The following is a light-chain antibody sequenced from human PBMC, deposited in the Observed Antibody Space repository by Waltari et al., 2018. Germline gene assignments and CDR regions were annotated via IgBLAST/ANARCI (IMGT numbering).Light chain of an antibody. CDR2: VNSDGSH. J-gene: IGLJ3*02. CDR1: SGHSSYA. Sequence: QLMLTQSPSASASLGASVRLTCTLSSGHSSYAVAWHQQQPEKGPRYLMKVNSDGSHIKGDGIPDRFSGSSSGAGGYLTISSLQSEDEADYYCQTGGFCIWVFGGGTKLTV. CDR3: QTGGFCIWV. V-gene: IGLV4-69*01.